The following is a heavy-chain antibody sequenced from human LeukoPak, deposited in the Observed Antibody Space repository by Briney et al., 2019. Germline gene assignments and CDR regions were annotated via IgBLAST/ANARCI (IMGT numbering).Heavy chain of an antibody. V-gene: IGHV4-4*07. J-gene: IGHJ4*02. CDR1: GGSISSYY. D-gene: IGHD6-13*01. CDR3: AREGYSSSWYRPSYFDY. Sequence: SETLSRTCTVSGGSISSYYWSWIRQPAGKGLEWIGRIYTSGSTNYNPSLKSRVTMSVDTSKNQFSLKLSSVTAADTAVYYCAREGYSSSWYRPSYFDYWGQGTLVTVSS. CDR2: IYTSGST.